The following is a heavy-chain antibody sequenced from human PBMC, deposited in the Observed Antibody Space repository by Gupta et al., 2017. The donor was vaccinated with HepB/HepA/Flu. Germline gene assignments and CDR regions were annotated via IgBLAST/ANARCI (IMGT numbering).Heavy chain of an antibody. CDR2: IYTIGRP. Sequence: QLSLQESGPGLVLPSATRSFTCTVPGYSVSDYSWTWIRQPPGKRLKWIGYIYTIGRPNYNPSRKSRVTSSFETSENQVSLKLSSVPAADTAVYYCAILGWLWVYDAFHIWGPGTVVTVSS. J-gene: IGHJ3*02. D-gene: IGHD6-13*01. V-gene: IGHV4-4*08. CDR1: GYSVSDYS. CDR3: AILGWLWVYDAFHI.